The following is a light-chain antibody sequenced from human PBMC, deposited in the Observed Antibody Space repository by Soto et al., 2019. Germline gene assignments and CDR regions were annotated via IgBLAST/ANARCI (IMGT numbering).Light chain of an antibody. Sequence: EIVLTESPGTLSLSPGERATLSCRASQSVSSNLAWYQQKPGQAPRLLIYGASTRATGIPARFSGSGSGTDFTLTISSLQPEDFATYYCQQLSTYPLTFGGGTKVDIK. CDR2: GAS. J-gene: IGKJ4*01. CDR1: QSVSSN. CDR3: QQLSTYPLT. V-gene: IGKV3-15*01.